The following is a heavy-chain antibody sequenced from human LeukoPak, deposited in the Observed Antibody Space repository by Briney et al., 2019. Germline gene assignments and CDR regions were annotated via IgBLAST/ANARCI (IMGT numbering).Heavy chain of an antibody. CDR2: INSDGYST. CDR3: ATSSDTAMVFDY. CDR1: GFTFSRYW. Sequence: GGSLRLSCAASGFTFSRYWMHWVRQAPGKGLVWVSRINSDGYSTTYADSVKGRFTISRDNAKNTLYLQMNSLRAEDTAVYYCATSSDTAMVFDYWGQGTLVTVSS. V-gene: IGHV3-74*01. D-gene: IGHD5-18*01. J-gene: IGHJ4*02.